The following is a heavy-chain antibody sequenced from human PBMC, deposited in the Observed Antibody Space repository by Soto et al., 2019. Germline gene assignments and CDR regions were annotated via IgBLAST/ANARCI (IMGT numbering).Heavy chain of an antibody. CDR2: INHSGST. J-gene: IGHJ6*02. CDR1: GGSFSGYY. V-gene: IGHV4-34*01. Sequence: PSETLSLTCAVYGGSFSGYYWSWIRQPPGKGLEWIGEINHSGSTNYNPSLKSRVTISVDTSKNQFSLKLSSVTAADTAVYYCARVAGIVVVPAAISYYYYGMDVWGQGTTVTVSS. CDR3: ARVAGIVVVPAAISYYYYGMDV. D-gene: IGHD2-2*02.